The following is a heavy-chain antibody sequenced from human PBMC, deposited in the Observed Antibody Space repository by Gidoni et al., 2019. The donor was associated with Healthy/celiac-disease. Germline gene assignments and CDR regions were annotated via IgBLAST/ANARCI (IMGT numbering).Heavy chain of an antibody. J-gene: IGHJ2*01. V-gene: IGHV2-26*01. D-gene: IGHD4-17*01. CDR3: ARILVGGDYGGSWYFDL. Sequence: QVTLKESGPVLVKPTETLTLTCTVSGFSLSNASMGVSWIRQPPGKALEWLAHIFSNDEKSYSTSLKSRLTISKDTSKSQVVLTMTNMDPVDTATYYCARILVGGDYGGSWYFDLWGRGTLVTVSS. CDR1: GFSLSNASMG. CDR2: IFSNDEK.